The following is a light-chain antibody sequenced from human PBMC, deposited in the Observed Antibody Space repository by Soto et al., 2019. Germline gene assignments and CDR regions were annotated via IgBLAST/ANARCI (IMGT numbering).Light chain of an antibody. CDR3: SSYTTSNTDV. CDR2: EVS. Sequence: QSVLTQPASVSGYPGQSITISCTGRSSDVGGYNYVSCYQQHPGKVPKFMIYEVSRRPSGVSNRFSGSKSGNTASLTVSWLQAEDEADYYCSSYTTSNTDVFGTGTKVTVL. J-gene: IGLJ1*01. CDR1: SSDVGGYNY. V-gene: IGLV2-14*01.